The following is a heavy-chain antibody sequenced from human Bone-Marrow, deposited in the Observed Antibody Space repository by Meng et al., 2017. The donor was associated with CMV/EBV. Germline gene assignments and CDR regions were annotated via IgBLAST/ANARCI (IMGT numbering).Heavy chain of an antibody. CDR2: ISSSSSYI. D-gene: IGHD4-17*01. J-gene: IGHJ6*02. CDR1: GFTFSSYS. CDR3: ARRWGSTVTTGPYGMDV. Sequence: GGSLRLSCAASGFTFSSYSMNWVRQAPGKGLEWVSSISSSSSYIYYADSVKGRFTISRDNAKNSLYLQMNSLRAEDTAVYYCARRWGSTVTTGPYGMDVWGQGTTVTVSS. V-gene: IGHV3-21*01.